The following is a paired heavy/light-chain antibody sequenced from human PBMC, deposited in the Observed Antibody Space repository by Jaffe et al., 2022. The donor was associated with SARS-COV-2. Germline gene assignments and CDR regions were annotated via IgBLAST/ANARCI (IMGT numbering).Heavy chain of an antibody. D-gene: IGHD2-2*02. CDR3: AKAYLPYQNALDV. J-gene: IGHJ6*02. CDR2: ISYDGTNI. Sequence: QVQLVESGGGAVQSGGSLRLSCTGSGFTFSLYGINWVRQAPGKGLEWLAVISYDGTNIYYADSVKGRFTISRDNSKNTLYLHTSSLRAEDTAVYYCAKAYLPYQNALDVWGRGTTVTVSS. CDR1: GFTFSLYG. V-gene: IGHV3-30*18.
Light chain of an antibody. Sequence: QAVVTQEPSLTVSPGGAVTLTCGSSTGPVTSGHYPYWFQQRPGQAPRTLIYDTSNKHSWTPAQFSASLLGDKAALTLSGAQPDDEAEYYCLLSFGGVRVFGGGTKLTVL. CDR1: TGPVTSGHY. CDR2: DTS. J-gene: IGLJ2*01. V-gene: IGLV7-46*01. CDR3: LLSFGGVRV.